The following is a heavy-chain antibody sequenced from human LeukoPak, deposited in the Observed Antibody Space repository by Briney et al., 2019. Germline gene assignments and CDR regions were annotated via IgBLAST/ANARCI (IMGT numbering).Heavy chain of an antibody. CDR3: ARHGPPHNWNEIDAFDI. D-gene: IGHD1-20*01. V-gene: IGHV4-61*02. CDR1: GGSISSGSYY. CDR2: IYTSGST. Sequence: NPSETLSLTCTVAGGSISSGSYYWSCIRQPAGKGLEWIGRIYTSGSTNYNPSLKSRVTMSVDTSKNQFSLKLSSVTAADTAVYYCARHGPPHNWNEIDAFDIWGQGTMVTVSS. J-gene: IGHJ3*02.